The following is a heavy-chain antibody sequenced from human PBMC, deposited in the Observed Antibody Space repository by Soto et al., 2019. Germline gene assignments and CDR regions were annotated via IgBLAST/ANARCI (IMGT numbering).Heavy chain of an antibody. J-gene: IGHJ4*02. Sequence: QVQLVQSGAEVKKPGASVKVSCKASGYTFTSYDINWVRQATGQGLEWMGWMNPNSGNTGYAQKFQSRVTMTRNTSISTAYMELSSLRSEATAVYYCARYYDSSGYYGRRYYFDYWGQGTLVTVSS. CDR2: MNPNSGNT. CDR1: GYTFTSYD. CDR3: ARYYDSSGYYGRRYYFDY. D-gene: IGHD3-22*01. V-gene: IGHV1-8*01.